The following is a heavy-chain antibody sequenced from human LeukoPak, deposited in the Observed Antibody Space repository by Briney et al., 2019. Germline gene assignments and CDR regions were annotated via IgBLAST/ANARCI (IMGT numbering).Heavy chain of an antibody. CDR1: GGSISSGGYS. CDR2: IYHSGST. Sequence: PSQTLSLTCAVSGGSISSGGYSWSWLRQPPGKGLEWIGYIYHSGSTYYNPSLKSRVTISVDRSKNQFSLKLSSVTAADTAVYYCARGAAYDILTGYFNWYFDLWGRGTLVTVSS. D-gene: IGHD3-9*01. CDR3: ARGAAYDILTGYFNWYFDL. J-gene: IGHJ2*01. V-gene: IGHV4-30-2*01.